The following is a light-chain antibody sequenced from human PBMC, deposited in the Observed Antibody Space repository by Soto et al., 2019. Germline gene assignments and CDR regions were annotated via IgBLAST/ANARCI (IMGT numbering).Light chain of an antibody. CDR3: NPQDT. J-gene: IGKJ2*01. CDR2: DAS. Sequence: DIQMTQSPSTLSSSVGDRVTITCRASQSISSWLAWYQQKPGKAPKLLIYDASSLESGVPSRFSGSGSGTAFTLTVSDLQPDDFAPYYCNPQDTFGQGTKLEIK. CDR1: QSISSW. V-gene: IGKV1-5*01.